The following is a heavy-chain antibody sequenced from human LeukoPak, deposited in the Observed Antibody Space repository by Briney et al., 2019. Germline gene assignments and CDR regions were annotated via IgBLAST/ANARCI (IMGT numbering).Heavy chain of an antibody. CDR2: FDPEDGET. CDR1: GYTFTGYY. J-gene: IGHJ3*02. Sequence: ASVKVSCKASGYTFTGYYMHWVRQAPGQGLEWMGGFDPEDGETIYAQKFQGRVTMTEDTSTDTAYMELSSLRSEDTAVYYCARGVFGVVIGGDAFDIWGQGTMVTVSS. D-gene: IGHD3-3*01. CDR3: ARGVFGVVIGGDAFDI. V-gene: IGHV1-24*01.